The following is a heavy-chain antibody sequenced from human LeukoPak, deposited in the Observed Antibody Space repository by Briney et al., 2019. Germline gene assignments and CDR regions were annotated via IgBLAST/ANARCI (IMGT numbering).Heavy chain of an antibody. CDR2: IKQDGSEK. CDR3: ASYFRRVAAAGKGAFGI. J-gene: IGHJ3*02. V-gene: IGHV3-7*01. CDR1: GFTFSSYW. Sequence: PGGSLRLSCAASGFTFSSYWMSWVRQAPGKGLEWVANIKQDGSEKYYVDSVKGRFTISRDNAKNSLYLQMNSPRAEDTAVYYCASYFRRVAAAGKGAFGIWGQGTMVTVSS. D-gene: IGHD6-13*01.